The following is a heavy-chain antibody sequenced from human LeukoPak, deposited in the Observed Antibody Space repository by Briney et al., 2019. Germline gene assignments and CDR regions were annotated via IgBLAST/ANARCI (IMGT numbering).Heavy chain of an antibody. Sequence: HWASVKVSCKASGYTFTSYGISWVRQAPGHGLEWMGWISAYNGNTNYAQKLQGRVTMTTDTSTSTAYMELRSLRSDDTAVYYCARVPTYYYDSSGYYYDPLFDYWGQGTLVTVSS. V-gene: IGHV1-18*01. CDR1: GYTFTSYG. D-gene: IGHD3-22*01. CDR2: ISAYNGNT. J-gene: IGHJ4*02. CDR3: ARVPTYYYDSSGYYYDPLFDY.